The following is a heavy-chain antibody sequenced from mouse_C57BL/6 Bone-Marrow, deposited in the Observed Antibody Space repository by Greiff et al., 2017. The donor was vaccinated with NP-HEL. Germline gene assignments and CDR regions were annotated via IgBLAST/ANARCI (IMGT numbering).Heavy chain of an antibody. CDR1: GFNIKDDY. CDR2: IDPENGDT. J-gene: IGHJ3*01. V-gene: IGHV14-4*01. D-gene: IGHD2-4*01. CDR3: TTSYDYDWCAY. Sequence: EVQLQQSGAELVRPGASVKLSCTASGFNIKDDYMHWVKQRPEQGLEWIGWIDPENGDTEYASKFQGKATITADTSSNTAYLQLSSLTSEDTAVYDCTTSYDYDWCAYWGKGTLVTVSA.